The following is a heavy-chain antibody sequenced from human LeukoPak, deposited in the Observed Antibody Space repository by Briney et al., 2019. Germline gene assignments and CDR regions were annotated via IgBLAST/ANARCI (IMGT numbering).Heavy chain of an antibody. CDR3: ARRDMATNTPFDY. Sequence: GESLKISCKGSGYTFTKYWIGWVRQTPGKGLECMGIIYPGDSDTRYSPSFQGQVTISADKSISTAYLQWSSLKASDTAMYYCARRDMATNTPFDYWGQETLVTVSS. D-gene: IGHD5-24*01. CDR1: GYTFTKYW. J-gene: IGHJ4*02. CDR2: IYPGDSDT. V-gene: IGHV5-51*01.